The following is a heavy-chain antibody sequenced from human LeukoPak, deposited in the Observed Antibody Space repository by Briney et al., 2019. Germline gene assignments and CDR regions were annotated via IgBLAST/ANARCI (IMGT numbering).Heavy chain of an antibody. CDR3: ARLLEMGTIGGAFDI. CDR1: VDSISRYY. D-gene: IGHD5-24*01. J-gene: IGHJ3*02. V-gene: IGHV4-59*08. Sequence: SETLPLTCTVSVDSISRYYGSWLRQPPEKGGEWIGSIYYSGDTNYNPSLKSPVTISVDSSQNQSSLELPYLTTPDTARYYCARLLEMGTIGGAFDIWGQGTM. CDR2: IYYSGDT.